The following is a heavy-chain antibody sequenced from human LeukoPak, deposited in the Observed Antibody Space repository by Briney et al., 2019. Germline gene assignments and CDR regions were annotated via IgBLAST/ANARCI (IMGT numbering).Heavy chain of an antibody. D-gene: IGHD3-22*01. V-gene: IGHV7-4-1*02. CDR2: INTNTGNP. J-gene: IGHJ5*02. Sequence: ASVKVSCKASGYTFTTYPTNWVRQAPGQGLEWMGWINTNTGNPTYAQGFTGRFVFSLDTSVTTAYLQISSLKAEDTAVYYCVRDVGNYDSRGYYLGWFDPWGQGTLVTVFS. CDR3: VRDVGNYDSRGYYLGWFDP. CDR1: GYTFTTYP.